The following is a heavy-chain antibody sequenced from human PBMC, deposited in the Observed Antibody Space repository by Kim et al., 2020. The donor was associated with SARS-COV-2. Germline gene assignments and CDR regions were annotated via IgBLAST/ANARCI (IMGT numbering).Heavy chain of an antibody. J-gene: IGHJ4*02. D-gene: IGHD6-13*01. CDR3: ARDLGIAAAELTFDY. CDR1: GYTFTGYY. Sequence: ASVKVSCKASGYTFTGYYMHWVRQAPGQGLEWMGWINPNSGGTNYAQKFQGRVTMTRDTSISTAYMELSRLRSDDTAVYYCARDLGIAAAELTFDYWGQGTLVTVSS. V-gene: IGHV1-2*02. CDR2: INPNSGGT.